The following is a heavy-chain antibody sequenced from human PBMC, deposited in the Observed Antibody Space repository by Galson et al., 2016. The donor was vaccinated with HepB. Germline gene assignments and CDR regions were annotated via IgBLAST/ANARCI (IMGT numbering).Heavy chain of an antibody. CDR3: AKDIGVMATDQYGMDV. V-gene: IGHV3-43*01. CDR1: GFTFDDYV. CDR2: ISWDGGKI. J-gene: IGHJ6*02. D-gene: IGHD5-24*01. Sequence: SLRLSCAASGFTFDDYVMHWVRQVPGKGLEWVSLISWDGGKIYYADSVKGRFTISRDNGKNSLFLEMNSLRTEDTALYYCAKDIGVMATDQYGMDVWGQGTTVTVSS.